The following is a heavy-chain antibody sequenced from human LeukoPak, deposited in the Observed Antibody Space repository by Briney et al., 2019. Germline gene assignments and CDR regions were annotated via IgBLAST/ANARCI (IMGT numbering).Heavy chain of an antibody. D-gene: IGHD3-22*01. J-gene: IGHJ4*02. CDR2: IIPIFGTA. CDR1: GGTFSSYA. V-gene: IGHV1-69*13. CDR3: ALHHEDYFDSSGYYWPFDY. Sequence: ASVKVSCKASGGTFSSYAIGWVRQAPGQGLEWMGGIIPIFGTANYAQKFQGRVTITADESTSTAYMELSSLRSEDTAVYYCALHHEDYFDSSGYYWPFDYWGQGTLVTVSS.